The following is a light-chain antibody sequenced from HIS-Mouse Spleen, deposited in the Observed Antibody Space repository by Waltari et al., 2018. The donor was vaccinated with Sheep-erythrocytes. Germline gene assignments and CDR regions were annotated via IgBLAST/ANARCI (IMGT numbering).Light chain of an antibody. V-gene: IGLV2-11*01. CDR2: DVS. J-gene: IGLJ1*01. Sequence: QSALTQPRSVSGSPGQSVTISCTGTSSDVGGYNYVPWYQQPPGKAPKLMIYDVSKRPAGVPDRFSGSKSGNTASLTISGLQAEDEADYYCCSYAGSYTFVFGTGIKVTVL. CDR1: SSDVGGYNY. CDR3: CSYAGSYTFV.